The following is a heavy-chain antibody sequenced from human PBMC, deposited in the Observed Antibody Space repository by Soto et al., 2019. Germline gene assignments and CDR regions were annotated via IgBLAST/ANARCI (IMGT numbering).Heavy chain of an antibody. J-gene: IGHJ4*02. CDR1: GFTFSSYA. D-gene: IGHD6-13*01. CDR2: ISGSGGST. Sequence: GGSLRLSFEASGFTFSSYAMSWVRQAPGKGLEWVSAISGSGGSTYYADCVKGRFTISRDNSKNTLYLQMNSLRAEDTAVYYCAKDSAYIAADGPPFDYWGQGTLVTVSS. CDR3: AKDSAYIAADGPPFDY. V-gene: IGHV3-23*01.